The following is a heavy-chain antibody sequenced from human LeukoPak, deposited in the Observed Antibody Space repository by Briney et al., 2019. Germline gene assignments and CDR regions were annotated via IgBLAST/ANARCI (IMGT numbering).Heavy chain of an antibody. CDR2: IRYDGSNK. Sequence: GGSLRLSCAASGFTFSGYGMHWVRQAPGKGLEWVAFIRYDGSNKYYADSVKGRFTISRDNSKNTLYLQMNSLRAEDTAVYYCANIVATNTRRYFDYWGQGTLVTVSS. V-gene: IGHV3-30*02. D-gene: IGHD5-12*01. J-gene: IGHJ4*02. CDR3: ANIVATNTRRYFDY. CDR1: GFTFSGYG.